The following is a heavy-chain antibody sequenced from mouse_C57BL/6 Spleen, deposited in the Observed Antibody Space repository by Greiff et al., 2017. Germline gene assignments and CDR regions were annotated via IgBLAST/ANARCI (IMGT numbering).Heavy chain of an antibody. Sequence: EVKLMESGGGLVQSGRSLRLSCATSGFTFSDFYMEWVRQTPGKGLEWIAASRNKANDYTTEYNASVKGRFIVSRDTSQSSLYLQMNALSAEDTAIYYCARGSLYYAMDYWGQGTSVTVSS. CDR3: ARGSLYYAMDY. CDR1: GFTFSDFY. J-gene: IGHJ4*01. V-gene: IGHV7-1*01. CDR2: SRNKANDYTT.